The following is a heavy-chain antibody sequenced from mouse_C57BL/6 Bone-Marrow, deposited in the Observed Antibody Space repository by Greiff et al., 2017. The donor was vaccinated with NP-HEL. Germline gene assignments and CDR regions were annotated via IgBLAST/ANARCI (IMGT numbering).Heavy chain of an antibody. Sequence: DVHLVESGPELVKPGDSVKISCKASGYSFTGYFMNWVMQSHGKSLEWIGRINPYNGDTFYNQKFKGKATLTVDKSSSTAHMALRSLTSEDSAVYDCERLGGYYAMDYWGQGTSVTVSS. CDR3: ERLGGYYAMDY. J-gene: IGHJ4*01. V-gene: IGHV1-20*01. CDR1: GYSFTGYF. CDR2: INPYNGDT.